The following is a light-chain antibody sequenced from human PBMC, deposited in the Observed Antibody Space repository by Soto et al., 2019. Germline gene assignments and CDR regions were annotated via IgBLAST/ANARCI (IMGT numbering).Light chain of an antibody. J-gene: IGLJ2*01. CDR1: SSDIGTYDR. V-gene: IGLV2-18*02. CDR2: EIN. CDR3: SSYTTSSTVV. Sequence: QSALTQPPSLSGSPGQSVTISCTGTSSDIGTYDRISWYQQPPGTAPKLIIYEINNRPSGVPDRFSGSKSGNTASLAISGLQAEDEADYYCSSYTTSSTVVFGGVTKLTVL.